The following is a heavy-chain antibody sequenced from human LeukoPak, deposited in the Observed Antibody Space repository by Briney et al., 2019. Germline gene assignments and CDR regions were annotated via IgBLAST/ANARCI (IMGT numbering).Heavy chain of an antibody. Sequence: SETLSLTCTVSGGSISSSSYYWSWIRQPPGKGLEWIGYIYYSGSTNYNPSLKSRVTISVDTSKNQFSLKLSSVTAADSAVYYCARDTNWNYGWFDPWGQGTLVTVSS. CDR3: ARDTNWNYGWFDP. CDR2: IYYSGST. J-gene: IGHJ5*02. CDR1: GGSISSSSYY. D-gene: IGHD1-7*01. V-gene: IGHV4-61*01.